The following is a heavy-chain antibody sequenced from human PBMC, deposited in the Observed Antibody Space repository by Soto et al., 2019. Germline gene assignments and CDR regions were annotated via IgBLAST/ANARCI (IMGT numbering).Heavy chain of an antibody. J-gene: IGHJ6*02. V-gene: IGHV3-30-3*01. Sequence: PGGSLRLSCAASGFTFSSYAMHWVRQAPGKGLEWVAVISYDGSNKYYADSVKGRFTISRDNSKNTLYLQMNSLRAEDTAVYYCARDRGNWNYAGYYYGMDVWGQGTTVTVAS. CDR2: ISYDGSNK. CDR1: GFTFSSYA. D-gene: IGHD1-7*01. CDR3: ARDRGNWNYAGYYYGMDV.